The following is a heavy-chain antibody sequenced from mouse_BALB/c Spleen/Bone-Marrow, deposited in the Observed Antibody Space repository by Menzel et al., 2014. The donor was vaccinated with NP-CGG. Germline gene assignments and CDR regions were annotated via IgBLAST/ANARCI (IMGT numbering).Heavy chain of an antibody. CDR3: ARDAYYNHTEVSFFF. D-gene: IGHD2-12*01. CDR1: GFTFNSYG. J-gene: IGHJ3*01. CDR2: ISGGGSYT. Sequence: EVHLVESGGGLVKSGGSLKLSCAASGFTFNSYGMSWVRQTPEKRLEWVATISGGGSYTFYPDSVKGRFTISRDNAKNTLYLRMSSLRSEDTALYFSARDAYYNHTEVSFFFWGHETLVTVS. V-gene: IGHV5-9-2*01.